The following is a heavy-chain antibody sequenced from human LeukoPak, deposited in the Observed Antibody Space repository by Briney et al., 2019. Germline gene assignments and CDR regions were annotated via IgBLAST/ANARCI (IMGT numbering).Heavy chain of an antibody. D-gene: IGHD6-13*01. CDR2: VYYTGST. J-gene: IGHJ3*01. CDR1: GGSISSYY. CDR3: ARISSSNWYNERGAFDV. V-gene: IGHV4-59*01. Sequence: PSETLFLTCTVSGGSISSYYWSWVRQPPGKGLEWIGFVYYTGSTNYSPSLKSRVTISVDTSKNQFSLKLRSVTAADTAVYYCARISSSNWYNERGAFDVWGQGTMVTVSS.